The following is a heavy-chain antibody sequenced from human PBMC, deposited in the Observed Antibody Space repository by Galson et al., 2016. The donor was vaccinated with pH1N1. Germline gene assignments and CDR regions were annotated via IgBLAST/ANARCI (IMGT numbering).Heavy chain of an antibody. CDR1: GFSFSNYL. Sequence: SLRLSCAASGFSFSNYLMSWVRQAPGKGLEWVANIKQDGSEKYYVDSVKGRFTISRDNAKTSLYLHMSSLRAEDTAVYYSARDHDFGDSDPSHYYYGMDVWGQGTTVTVSS. CDR3: ARDHDFGDSDPSHYYYGMDV. CDR2: IKQDGSEK. D-gene: IGHD4-17*01. V-gene: IGHV3-7*01. J-gene: IGHJ6*02.